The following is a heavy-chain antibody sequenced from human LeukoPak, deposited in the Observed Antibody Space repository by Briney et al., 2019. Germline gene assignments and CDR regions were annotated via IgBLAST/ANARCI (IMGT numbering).Heavy chain of an antibody. CDR2: INPDRGGT. CDR3: ARVSVGITMIVVARPWYFDL. D-gene: IGHD3-22*01. Sequence: ASVKVSRKASGYTFTGYYMHWVLQAPGQGLGWMSWINPDRGGTNYAQKFQGRVTMTRDTSIRTAYMALSRLRSDDTAVYYCARVSVGITMIVVARPWYFDLWGRGTLVTVSS. J-gene: IGHJ2*01. CDR1: GYTFTGYY. V-gene: IGHV1-2*02.